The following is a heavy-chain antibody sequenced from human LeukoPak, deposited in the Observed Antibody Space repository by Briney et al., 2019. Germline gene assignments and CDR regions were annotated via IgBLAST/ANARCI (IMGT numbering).Heavy chain of an antibody. J-gene: IGHJ4*02. CDR3: ARGDSSGYSPFDY. V-gene: IGHV4-39*01. D-gene: IGHD3-22*01. CDR1: GGSISSSSYY. Sequence: SETLSLTCTVSGGSISSSSYYWGWIRQPPGKGLEWIGSTYYSGSTYYNPSLKSRVTISVDTSKNQFSLKLSSVTAADTAVYYCARGDSSGYSPFDYWGQGTLVTVSS. CDR2: TYYSGST.